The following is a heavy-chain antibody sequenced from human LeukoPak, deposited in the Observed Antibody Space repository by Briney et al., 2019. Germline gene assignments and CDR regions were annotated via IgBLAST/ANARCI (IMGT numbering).Heavy chain of an antibody. CDR3: ARGGEWLDPERTPVDY. Sequence: GGSLRLSCAASGFTFSNYVMHWVRQAPGEGLEWVAIISYDGSNKYCADSVKGRFTISRDSSKNTLYLEMNSLRAEDTAVYYCARGGEWLDPERTPVDYWGQGTLVTVSS. V-gene: IGHV3-30-3*01. CDR2: ISYDGSNK. CDR1: GFTFSNYV. D-gene: IGHD6-19*01. J-gene: IGHJ4*02.